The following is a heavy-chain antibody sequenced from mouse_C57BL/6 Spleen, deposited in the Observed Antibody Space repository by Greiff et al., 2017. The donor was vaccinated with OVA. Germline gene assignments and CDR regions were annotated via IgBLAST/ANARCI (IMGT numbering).Heavy chain of an antibody. Sequence: VKLQESGPELVKPGASVKISCKASGYAFSSSWMNWVKQRPGKGLEWIGRIYPGDGDTNYNGKFKGKATLTADKSSSTAYMQLSSLTSEDSAVYFCARLTVVATGFDYWGQGTTLTVSS. V-gene: IGHV1-82*01. CDR2: IYPGDGDT. CDR3: ARLTVVATGFDY. CDR1: GYAFSSSW. D-gene: IGHD1-1*01. J-gene: IGHJ2*01.